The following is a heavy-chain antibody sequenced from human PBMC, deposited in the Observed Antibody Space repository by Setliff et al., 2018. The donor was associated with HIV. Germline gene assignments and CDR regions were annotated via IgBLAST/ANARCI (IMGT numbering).Heavy chain of an antibody. CDR2: ITYSGSA. J-gene: IGHJ4*02. Sequence: PSETLSLTCTVSGESISGSSYSWGWIRQPPGKGPEWIGSITYSGSARYNPSLKSRVAISVDMSKNQFSLRVTSLTAADTAVYYCARGFMSIRVLTPFDYWGQGTLVTVSS. D-gene: IGHD2-8*01. CDR1: GESISGSSYS. CDR3: ARGFMSIRVLTPFDY. V-gene: IGHV4-39*01.